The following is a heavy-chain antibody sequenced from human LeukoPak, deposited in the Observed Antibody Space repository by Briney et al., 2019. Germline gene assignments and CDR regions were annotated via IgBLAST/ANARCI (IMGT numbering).Heavy chain of an antibody. Sequence: GGSLRLSCAASAFTFSSYGMSWVRQAPGKGLEWVSAISGSGGSTYYADSVKGRFTISRDNSKNTLYLQMNSLRAEDTAVYYCAKDPRVTRFGEYDYWGQGTLVTVSS. V-gene: IGHV3-23*01. D-gene: IGHD3-10*02. CDR2: ISGSGGST. J-gene: IGHJ4*02. CDR3: AKDPRVTRFGEYDY. CDR1: AFTFSSYG.